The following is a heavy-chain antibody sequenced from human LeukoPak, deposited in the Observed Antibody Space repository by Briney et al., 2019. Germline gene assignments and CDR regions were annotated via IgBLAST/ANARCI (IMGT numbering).Heavy chain of an antibody. Sequence: PSETLSLTCTVSGGSISSGSYYWSWIRQPAGKGLEWIGRIYTSGSTNYNPSLKSRVTISVDTSKNQFSLKLSSVTAADTAVYYCARVYSSPPRYYYYYMDVWGKGTTVTVSS. D-gene: IGHD6-13*01. CDR2: IYTSGST. V-gene: IGHV4-61*02. CDR1: GGSISSGSYY. J-gene: IGHJ6*03. CDR3: ARVYSSPPRYYYYYMDV.